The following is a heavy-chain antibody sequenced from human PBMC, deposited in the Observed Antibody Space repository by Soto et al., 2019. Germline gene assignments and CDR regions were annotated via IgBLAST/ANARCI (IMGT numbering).Heavy chain of an antibody. V-gene: IGHV4-4*02. D-gene: IGHD3-16*01. CDR2: VHHSGRT. CDR1: GGPITDKW. J-gene: IGHJ1*01. CDR3: GREGEHPFRAGY. Sequence: QVQLQESGPGLVKPSGILSLTCAVSGGPITDKWWSWIRQTPGKGLEWIGEVHHSGRTNYSPSLKSRASMSVDTDKNDFSLKLFSLVAADTASFYGGREGEHPFRAGYWGPGTLVTVSS.